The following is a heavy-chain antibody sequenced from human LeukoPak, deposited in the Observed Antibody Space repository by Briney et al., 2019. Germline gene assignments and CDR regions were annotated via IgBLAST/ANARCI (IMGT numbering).Heavy chain of an antibody. CDR1: GFTFSSYE. V-gene: IGHV3-48*03. J-gene: IGHJ6*04. Sequence: GGSLRLSCAASGFTFSSYEMHWVRQAPGKGLEWVSYISSSGSTIYYADSVKGRFTISRDNAKNSLYLQMNSLRAEDTAVYYCAELRITMIGGVWGKGTTVTISS. CDR2: ISSSGSTI. D-gene: IGHD3-10*02. CDR3: AELRITMIGGV.